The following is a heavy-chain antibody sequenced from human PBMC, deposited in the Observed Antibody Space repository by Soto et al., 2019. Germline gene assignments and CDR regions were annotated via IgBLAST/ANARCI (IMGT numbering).Heavy chain of an antibody. Sequence: QVQLVESGGGVVQTGRSLRLSCAASGFTFSSYGMHWVRQAPGKGLDWVAVISYDGSNKYYADSVKGRYTISRDNSKNTLYLQMNSLSAEDTAVYYCAKVIGECSSTSCRYYYYGMAVWGQETTVTVSS. CDR2: ISYDGSNK. D-gene: IGHD2-2*01. CDR3: AKVIGECSSTSCRYYYYGMAV. CDR1: GFTFSSYG. J-gene: IGHJ6*02. V-gene: IGHV3-30*18.